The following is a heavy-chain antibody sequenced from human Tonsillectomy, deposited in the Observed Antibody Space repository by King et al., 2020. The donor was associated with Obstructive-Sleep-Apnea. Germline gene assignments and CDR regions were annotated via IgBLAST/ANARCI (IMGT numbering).Heavy chain of an antibody. CDR3: ARVPLHYSSSFN. Sequence: QLQESGPGLVKPSETLSLTCTVSGGSISRSGYYWGCVRQPPGKGLEGIGSIYYSGSPYYNPSLKSRVTISVNTSKNHFSLKLSSVTAADTAVYYCARVPLHYSSSFNWGQGTLVTVSS. V-gene: IGHV4-39*07. CDR2: IYYSGSP. J-gene: IGHJ4*02. D-gene: IGHD6-13*01. CDR1: GGSISRSGYY.